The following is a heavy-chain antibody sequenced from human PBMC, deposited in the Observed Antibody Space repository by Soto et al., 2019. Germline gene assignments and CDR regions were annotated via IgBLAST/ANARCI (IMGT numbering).Heavy chain of an antibody. Sequence: AASVKVSCKASGYTFTSYYMHWVRQAPGQGLEWMGIINPSGGSTSYAQKFQGRVTMARDTSTSTAYMELSSLRSEDTAVYYCARGGSDSSGYPHRPVMAVWGQGTTVTVS. V-gene: IGHV1-46*01. CDR3: ARGGSDSSGYPHRPVMAV. D-gene: IGHD3-22*01. J-gene: IGHJ6*02. CDR1: GYTFTSYY. CDR2: INPSGGST.